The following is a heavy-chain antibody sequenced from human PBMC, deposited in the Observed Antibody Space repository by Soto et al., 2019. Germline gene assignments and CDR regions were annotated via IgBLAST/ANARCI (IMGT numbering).Heavy chain of an antibody. D-gene: IGHD3-10*01. CDR2: MNPNSGNT. CDR3: ARGLSGDPSGYYYYYMDV. Sequence: QVQLVQSGAEVKKPGASVKVSCKASGYTFTSYDINWVRQATGQGLEWMGWMNPNSGNTGYSQKFQGRVTMTRNTSISTAYMELSSLRSEDTAVYYCARGLSGDPSGYYYYYMDVWGKGTTVTVSS. CDR1: GYTFTSYD. V-gene: IGHV1-8*01. J-gene: IGHJ6*03.